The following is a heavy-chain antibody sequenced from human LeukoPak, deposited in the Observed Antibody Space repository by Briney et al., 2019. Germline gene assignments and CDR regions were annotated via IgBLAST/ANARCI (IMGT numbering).Heavy chain of an antibody. V-gene: IGHV4-34*01. CDR1: WGSFNYYY. Sequence: SSETLSLTCALYWGSFNYYYWRWLRQPPGKGLEWIGEINHSGSTNYNPSLKSRVTISVDTSKNQFSLKLSSVTAADTAVYYCARADDYGGNTLDYRGQGTLVTVSS. CDR2: INHSGST. J-gene: IGHJ4*02. CDR3: ARADDYGGNTLDY. D-gene: IGHD4-23*01.